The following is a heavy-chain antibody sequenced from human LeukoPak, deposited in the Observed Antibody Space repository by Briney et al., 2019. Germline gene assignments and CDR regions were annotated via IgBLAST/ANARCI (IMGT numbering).Heavy chain of an antibody. CDR3: ARQKWDRLTYYYYGMDV. Sequence: SQTLSLTCTVSGYSINNYYWSWIRQPPGKGLEWIGYVSYSGTPDYNPSLKSRATISLDTSRNQLSLQLRSVTAADTAEYYCARQKWDRLTYYYYGMDVWGQGTTVTVSS. CDR2: VSYSGTP. J-gene: IGHJ6*02. D-gene: IGHD1-26*01. CDR1: GYSINNYY. V-gene: IGHV4-59*08.